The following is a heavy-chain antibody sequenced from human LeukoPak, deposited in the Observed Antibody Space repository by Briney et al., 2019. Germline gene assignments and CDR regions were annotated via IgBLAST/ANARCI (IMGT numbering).Heavy chain of an antibody. CDR3: ARAPYDYVWGSYRRGFDY. CDR2: IYYSGST. Sequence: SETLSLTCTVSGGSISSSSYYWGWIRQPPGKGLEWIGSIYYSGSTYYNPSLKSRVTISVDTSKNQFSLKLSSVTAADTAVYYCARAPYDYVWGSYRRGFDYWGQGTLVTVSS. J-gene: IGHJ4*02. CDR1: GGSISSSSYY. V-gene: IGHV4-39*07. D-gene: IGHD3-16*02.